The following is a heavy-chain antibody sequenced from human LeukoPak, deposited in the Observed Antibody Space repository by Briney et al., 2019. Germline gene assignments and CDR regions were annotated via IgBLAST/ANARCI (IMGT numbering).Heavy chain of an antibody. V-gene: IGHV4-39*07. D-gene: IGHD4-23*01. CDR1: GGSISSSSYY. Sequence: SSETLSLTCTVSGGSISSSSYYWGWIRQPPGKGLEWIGSIYYSGSTYYNPSLKSRVTISVDTSKNQFSLKLSFVTAADTAVYYCAREVTPYMVLPYCDYWGQETLVTVSS. CDR3: AREVTPYMVLPYCDY. CDR2: IYYSGST. J-gene: IGHJ4*02.